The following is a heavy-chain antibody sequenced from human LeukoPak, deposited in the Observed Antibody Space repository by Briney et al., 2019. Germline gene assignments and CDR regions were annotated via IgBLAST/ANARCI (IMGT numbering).Heavy chain of an antibody. D-gene: IGHD4-23*01. CDR3: ARSGGHDAFDI. Sequence: SETLSLTCTVSGGSISSNYYWGWIRQPPGKGLEWIVSFFYSGSTYYNPSLKSRVTISVDTSKNQFSLRLSSVTAADTAVYYCARSGGHDAFDIWGQGTMVTVSS. J-gene: IGHJ3*02. V-gene: IGHV4-39*01. CDR2: FFYSGST. CDR1: GGSISSNYY.